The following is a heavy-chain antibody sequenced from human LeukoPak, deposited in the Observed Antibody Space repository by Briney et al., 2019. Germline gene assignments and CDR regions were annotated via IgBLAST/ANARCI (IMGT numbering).Heavy chain of an antibody. D-gene: IGHD6-13*01. J-gene: IGHJ4*02. Sequence: PGGSLRFSCAASGFTFSDYYMSWIRQALGKGLEWISYISISGSTIDYADSVKGRFTISRDNAKNSLYLQMNSLRAEDTAVYYCARDRTRYSSSWWNIDSWGQGTLVTVSS. V-gene: IGHV3-11*04. CDR1: GFTFSDYY. CDR3: ARDRTRYSSSWWNIDS. CDR2: ISISGSTI.